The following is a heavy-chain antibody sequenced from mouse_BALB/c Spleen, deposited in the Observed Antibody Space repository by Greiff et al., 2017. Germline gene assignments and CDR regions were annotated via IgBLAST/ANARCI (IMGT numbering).Heavy chain of an antibody. CDR3: ARGNGNPYYYAMDY. CDR1: GFTFSSYA. D-gene: IGHD2-1*01. Sequence: EVKLVESGGGLVKPGGSLKLSCAASGFTFSSYAMSWVRQTPEKRLEWVASISSGGSTYYPDSVKGRFTISRDNARNILYLQMSSLRSEDTAMYYCARGNGNPYYYAMDYWGQGTSVTVSS. J-gene: IGHJ4*01. CDR2: ISSGGST. V-gene: IGHV5-6-5*01.